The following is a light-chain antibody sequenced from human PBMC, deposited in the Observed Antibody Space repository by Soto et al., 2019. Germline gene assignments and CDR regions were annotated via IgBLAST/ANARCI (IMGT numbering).Light chain of an antibody. Sequence: DFQVTQSPSSLSASVGDTVTITCRASQSVNDYLNWYQQKPGKAPRLLIYAASTLQSGVPSRFTGSGFGTDFSLTITSLHPEDFATYYCQQVESSPLTSGQGTRL. CDR1: QSVNDY. V-gene: IGKV1-39*01. CDR3: QQVESSPLT. CDR2: AAS. J-gene: IGKJ5*01.